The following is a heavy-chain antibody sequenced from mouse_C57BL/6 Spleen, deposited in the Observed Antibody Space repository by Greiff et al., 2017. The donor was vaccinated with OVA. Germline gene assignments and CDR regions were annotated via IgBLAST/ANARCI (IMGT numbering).Heavy chain of an antibody. J-gene: IGHJ1*03. D-gene: IGHD2-5*01. V-gene: IGHV5-16*01. CDR1: GFTFSDYY. Sequence: EVQVVESEGGLVQPGSSMKLSCTASGFTFSDYYMAWVRQVPEKGLEWVANINYDGSSTYYLDSLKSRFIISRDNAKNILYLQMSSLKSEDTATYYCARVYSNYDWYFDVWGTGTTVTVSS. CDR3: ARVYSNYDWYFDV. CDR2: INYDGSST.